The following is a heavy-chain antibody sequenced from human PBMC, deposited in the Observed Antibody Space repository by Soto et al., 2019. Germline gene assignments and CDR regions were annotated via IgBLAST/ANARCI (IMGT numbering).Heavy chain of an antibody. D-gene: IGHD3-10*01. Sequence: GGSLRLSCAASGFTFSSYGMHWVRQAPGKGLEWVAVIWYDGSNKYYADSLKGRFTISRDNSKNTLYLQMNSLRAEDTAVYYCARDKGPAGSSIFYYYGMDVWGQGTTVTVSS. CDR3: ARDKGPAGSSIFYYYGMDV. J-gene: IGHJ6*02. CDR2: IWYDGSNK. V-gene: IGHV3-33*01. CDR1: GFTFSSYG.